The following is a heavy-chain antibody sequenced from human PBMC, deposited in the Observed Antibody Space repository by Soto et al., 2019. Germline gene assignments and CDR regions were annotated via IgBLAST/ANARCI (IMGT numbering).Heavy chain of an antibody. V-gene: IGHV3-9*01. Sequence: PGGSLRLSCAASGFTFDDYAMHWVRQAPGKGLEWVSGISWNSGSIGYADSVKGRFTISRDNAKNSLYLQMNSLRAEDTALYYCAKGKGIAVATLIVDYWGQGTLVTAPQ. CDR3: AKGKGIAVATLIVDY. D-gene: IGHD6-19*01. CDR2: ISWNSGSI. J-gene: IGHJ4*02. CDR1: GFTFDDYA.